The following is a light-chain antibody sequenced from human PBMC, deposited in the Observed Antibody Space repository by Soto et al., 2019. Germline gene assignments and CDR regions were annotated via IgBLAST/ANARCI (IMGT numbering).Light chain of an antibody. V-gene: IGKV1-5*03. J-gene: IGKJ1*01. CDR3: QLYNSYSEA. CDR2: KAS. Sequence: IPITQSPSTVSGSVGDRVTIPCGASQTISSWLAWYQQKPGKAPKLLIYKASTLKSGVPSRFSGSGSGTEFTLTISSLQPDDFATYYCQLYNSYSEAFGHGTKVDIK. CDR1: QTISSW.